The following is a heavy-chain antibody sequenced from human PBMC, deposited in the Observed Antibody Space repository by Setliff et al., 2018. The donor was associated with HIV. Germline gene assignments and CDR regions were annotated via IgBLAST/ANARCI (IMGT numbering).Heavy chain of an antibody. CDR3: ARDFYDSSGYLNLGFDY. Sequence: ASVKVSCKAVGGTFRSKAVSWVRQAPGQGLEWRGGISPVFGTANYAQKFQDRVTITVDESTNTAYMELNSLRSDDTAVYYCARDFYDSSGYLNLGFDYWGQGSLVTVSS. D-gene: IGHD3-22*01. J-gene: IGHJ4*02. V-gene: IGHV1-69*13. CDR2: ISPVFGTA. CDR1: GGTFRSKA.